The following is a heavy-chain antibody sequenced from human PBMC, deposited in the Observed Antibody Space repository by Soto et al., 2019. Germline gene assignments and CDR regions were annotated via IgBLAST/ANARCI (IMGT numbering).Heavy chain of an antibody. CDR3: ARRYCSGGYCYYD. CDR2: IGSTSKTI. CDR1: GFSFSSHS. Sequence: EVQLVESGGGLVQPGGSLRLSCVASGFSFSSHSMNWVRQAPGKGLEWVSYIGSTSKTIYYADSVKGRFTISRDNAKNSLFLQMNSLRDEDTAVYYCARRYCSGGYCYYDWGQGTLVTVSS. J-gene: IGHJ4*02. V-gene: IGHV3-48*02. D-gene: IGHD2-15*01.